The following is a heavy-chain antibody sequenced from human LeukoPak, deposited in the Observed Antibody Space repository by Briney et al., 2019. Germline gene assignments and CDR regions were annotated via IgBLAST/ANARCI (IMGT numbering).Heavy chain of an antibody. CDR3: ARRGHGYGSPFDY. V-gene: IGHV3-30*03. CDR2: ISYDGSNK. J-gene: IGHJ4*02. D-gene: IGHD5-18*01. Sequence: GRSLRLSCAASGFTFTSYGMHWVRQAPGKGLEWLALISYDGSNKYSADSVKGRFTISRDNSKNTLDLQMSSLRAEDTAVYYCARRGHGYGSPFDYWGQGTLVTVSS. CDR1: GFTFTSYG.